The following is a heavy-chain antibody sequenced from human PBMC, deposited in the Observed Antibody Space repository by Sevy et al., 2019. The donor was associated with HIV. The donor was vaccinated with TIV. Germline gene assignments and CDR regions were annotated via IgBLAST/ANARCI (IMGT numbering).Heavy chain of an antibody. CDR2: LSYDRSIK. Sequence: GGSLRLSCAASGITFSNYGIHWVRLAPGKGLEWVADLSYDRSIKYYADSVKGRFTISRDNSKNTLFLQMDSLRAEDTAMYYCAKGGAAPPTDYYCYGMDVWGQGTMVTVSS. CDR1: GITFSNYG. J-gene: IGHJ6*02. CDR3: AKGGAAPPTDYYCYGMDV. D-gene: IGHD6-6*01. V-gene: IGHV3-30*18.